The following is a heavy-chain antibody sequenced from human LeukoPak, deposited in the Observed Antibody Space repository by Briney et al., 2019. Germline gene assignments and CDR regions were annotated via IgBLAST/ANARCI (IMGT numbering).Heavy chain of an antibody. CDR2: ISTTGGNT. D-gene: IGHD3-10*01. Sequence: GGSLRLSCAASGFTFSSYAMNWVRQAPGKGLEWVSSISTTGGNTYYADSVKGRFTISRDNSKNTLYLQMNSLRAEDTAVYYCAKSSYYYGSGRSPFDSWGLGTLVTVSS. V-gene: IGHV3-23*01. CDR1: GFTFSSYA. J-gene: IGHJ4*02. CDR3: AKSSYYYGSGRSPFDS.